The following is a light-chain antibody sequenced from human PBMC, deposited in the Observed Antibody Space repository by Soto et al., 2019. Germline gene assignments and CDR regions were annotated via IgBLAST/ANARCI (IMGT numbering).Light chain of an antibody. V-gene: IGLV2-14*01. CDR2: EVT. J-gene: IGLJ3*02. CDR1: SSDVGGYNA. Sequence: QSALTQPASVSGSPGPSITISCTGTSSDVGGYNAVSWYQQHPGKVPKLVIYEVTNRPSGISNHFSGSKSGNTASLTISGLQAEDEADYYCISYTSNNTRVFGGGTKLTVL. CDR3: ISYTSNNTRV.